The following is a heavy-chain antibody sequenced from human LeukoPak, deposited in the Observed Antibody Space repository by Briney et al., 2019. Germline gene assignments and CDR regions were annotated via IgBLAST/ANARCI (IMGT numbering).Heavy chain of an antibody. Sequence: PSETLSLTCGVSGVSISSGGYYWSWIRQHPGKGLEWIGNIYYSGSTYYNPSLKSRVTISLDTSKNQFSLKLTSVTAADTAVYYCASHIEASDWYYFAYWGQGTLVTVSS. CDR3: ASHIEASDWYYFAY. J-gene: IGHJ4*02. V-gene: IGHV4-31*11. CDR2: IYYSGST. D-gene: IGHD3-9*01. CDR1: GVSISSGGYY.